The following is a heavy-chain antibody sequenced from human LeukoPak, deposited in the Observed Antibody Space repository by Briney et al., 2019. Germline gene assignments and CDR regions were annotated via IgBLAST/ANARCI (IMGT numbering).Heavy chain of an antibody. V-gene: IGHV4-34*01. CDR2: INHSGST. J-gene: IGHJ4*02. CDR1: GGSFSGYY. D-gene: IGHD3-3*01. Sequence: PSETLSLTCAVYGGSFSGYYWSWIRQPPGKGLEWIGEINHSGSTNYNPSLKSRVTISVDTSKNQFSLKLSSVTAADTAVYYCARGWTLAPFGVEYWGQGTLVTVSS. CDR3: ARGWTLAPFGVEY.